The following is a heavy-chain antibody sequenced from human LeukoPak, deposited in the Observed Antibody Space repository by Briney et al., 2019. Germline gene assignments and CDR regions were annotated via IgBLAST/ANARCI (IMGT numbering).Heavy chain of an antibody. V-gene: IGHV4-30-4*01. CDR1: GGSISSGDYY. Sequence: SETLSLTCTVSGGSISSGDYYWSWIRQPPGKGLEWIGYIYYGGSTYYNPSLKSRVTISVDTSKNQFSLKLSSVTAADTAVYYCARAYGFWSGYSQLRFDPWGQGTLVTVSS. CDR3: ARAYGFWSGYSQLRFDP. J-gene: IGHJ5*02. D-gene: IGHD3-3*01. CDR2: IYYGGST.